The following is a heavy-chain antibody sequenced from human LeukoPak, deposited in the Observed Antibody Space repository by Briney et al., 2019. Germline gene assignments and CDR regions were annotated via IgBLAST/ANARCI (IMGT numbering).Heavy chain of an antibody. Sequence: PGGSLRLSCAASGFTVSDNYMTWVRQAPGKGLEWDSVIYSGGSTFYADSVKGRFTISRDNSKNTVFLQINSLRAEDTAIYYCARDKYDREGKYFDYWGQGTLVTVSS. D-gene: IGHD3-22*01. V-gene: IGHV3-53*01. CDR1: GFTVSDNY. CDR2: IYSGGST. J-gene: IGHJ4*02. CDR3: ARDKYDREGKYFDY.